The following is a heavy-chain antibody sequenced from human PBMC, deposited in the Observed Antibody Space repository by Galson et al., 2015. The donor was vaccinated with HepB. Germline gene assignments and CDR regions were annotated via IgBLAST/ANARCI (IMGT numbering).Heavy chain of an antibody. Sequence: SLRLSCAASGFTFSSYAMSWVRQAPGKGLEWVSSISGGGGSTYYADSVKGRFTISRDDSKNTLYLQMNSLRAEDTAAYYCAKRVSGQQLQYYFDYWGQGTLVTVSS. CDR2: ISGGGGST. D-gene: IGHD6-13*01. V-gene: IGHV3-23*01. CDR3: AKRVSGQQLQYYFDY. J-gene: IGHJ4*02. CDR1: GFTFSSYA.